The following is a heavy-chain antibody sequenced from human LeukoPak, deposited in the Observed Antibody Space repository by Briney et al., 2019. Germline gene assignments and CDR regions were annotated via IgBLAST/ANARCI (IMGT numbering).Heavy chain of an antibody. CDR1: GFTFGDYA. V-gene: IGHV3-49*04. Sequence: PGGSLRLSCTASGFTFGDYAMSWVRQAPGKGLEWVGFIRSKAYGGTTEYAASVKGRFTISRDDSKSIAYLQMNSPKTEDTAVYYCASSSYYDYVWGSYPGTDYWGQGTLVTVSS. D-gene: IGHD3-16*01. CDR3: ASSSYYDYVWGSYPGTDY. J-gene: IGHJ4*02. CDR2: IRSKAYGGTT.